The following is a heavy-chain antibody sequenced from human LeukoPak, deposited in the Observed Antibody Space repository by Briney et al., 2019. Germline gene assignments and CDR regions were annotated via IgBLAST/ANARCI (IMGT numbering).Heavy chain of an antibody. CDR2: INHSGST. CDR3: ARIGDDYYDSSGPPRDY. CDR1: GGSFSGYY. J-gene: IGHJ4*02. Sequence: SETLSLTCAVYGGSFSGYYWSWIRQPPGKGLEWIGEINHSGSTNYNPSLKSRVTISVDTSKNQFSLKLSSVTAADTAVYYYARIGDDYYDSSGPPRDYWGQGTLVTVSS. D-gene: IGHD3-22*01. V-gene: IGHV4-34*01.